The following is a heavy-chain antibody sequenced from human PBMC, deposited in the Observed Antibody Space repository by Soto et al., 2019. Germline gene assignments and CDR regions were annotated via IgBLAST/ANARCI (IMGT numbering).Heavy chain of an antibody. V-gene: IGHV3-33*01. D-gene: IGHD3-10*01. CDR1: GFTFSSYG. Sequence: PGGSLRLSCAASGFTFSSYGMHWVRQAPGKGLEWVAVIWYDGSNKYYADSVKGRFTISRDNSKNTLYLQMNSLRAEDTAVYYCARDRIGSLWRYYYYGMDVWGQGTTVTVSS. CDR2: IWYDGSNK. CDR3: ARDRIGSLWRYYYYGMDV. J-gene: IGHJ6*02.